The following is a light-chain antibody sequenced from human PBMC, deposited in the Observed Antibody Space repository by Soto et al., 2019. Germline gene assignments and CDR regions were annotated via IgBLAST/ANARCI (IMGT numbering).Light chain of an antibody. Sequence: EIQMTQSPSTLSASVGDRVTITCRASQSISSWLAWYQQKPGKAPKLLIYKASSLESGVPSRFSGSGSGTEFALTISSLQPDDFATYFCQQYNIYPLTFGGGTKVDIK. CDR3: QQYNIYPLT. V-gene: IGKV1-5*03. CDR1: QSISSW. CDR2: KAS. J-gene: IGKJ4*01.